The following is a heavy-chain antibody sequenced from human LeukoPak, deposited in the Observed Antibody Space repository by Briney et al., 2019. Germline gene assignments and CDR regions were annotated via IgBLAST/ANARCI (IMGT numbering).Heavy chain of an antibody. D-gene: IGHD2-2*01. CDR2: MNPNSGNT. CDR1: GYTFTGYY. Sequence: ASVKVSCKASGYTFTGYYMHWVRQAPGQGLEWMGWMNPNSGNTGYAQKFQGRVTMTRNTSISTAYMELSSLKSEDTAVYYCARGPRGRYQLLYYMDVWGKGTTVTVSS. J-gene: IGHJ6*03. CDR3: ARGPRGRYQLLYYMDV. V-gene: IGHV1-8*02.